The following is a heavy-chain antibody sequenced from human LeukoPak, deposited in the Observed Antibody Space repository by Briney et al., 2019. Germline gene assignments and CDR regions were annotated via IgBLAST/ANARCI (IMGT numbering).Heavy chain of an antibody. CDR1: GGSISSGSYY. J-gene: IGHJ6*03. V-gene: IGHV4-61*02. D-gene: IGHD3-22*01. CDR2: IYTSGST. Sequence: PSETLSLTCTVSGGSISSGSYYWSWIRQPAGKGLEWIGRIYTSGSTNYNPSLKSRVTISVDTSKNQFSLKLSSVTAADTAVYYCTRSYYDSHYYYYYMDVWGKGTTVTISS. CDR3: TRSYYDSHYYYYYMDV.